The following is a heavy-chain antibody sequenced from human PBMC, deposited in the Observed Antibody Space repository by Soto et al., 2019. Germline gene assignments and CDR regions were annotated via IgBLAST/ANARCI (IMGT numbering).Heavy chain of an antibody. CDR2: INPSGGST. Sequence: GASVKVSCKASGYTFTSYYMHWVRQAPGQGLEWMGIINPSGGSTSYAQKFQGRVTMTRDTSTSTVYMELSSLRSEDTAVYYCARGVTGYDSSGYKDYWGQGTLVTVSS. D-gene: IGHD3-22*01. V-gene: IGHV1-46*01. CDR3: ARGVTGYDSSGYKDY. J-gene: IGHJ4*02. CDR1: GYTFTSYY.